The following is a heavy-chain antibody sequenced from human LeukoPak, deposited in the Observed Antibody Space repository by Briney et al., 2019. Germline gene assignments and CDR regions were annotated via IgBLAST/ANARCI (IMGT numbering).Heavy chain of an antibody. CDR3: ARDAYFGGSYGTFDY. D-gene: IGHD1-26*01. V-gene: IGHV3-53*01. CDR2: IYSGGST. Sequence: GGSLRLSCAASGFTVSSNYMSWVRQAPGKGLEWVSVIYSGGSTYYADSVKGRFTISRDNSKNTLYLQMNSLRAEDTAVYYCARDAYFGGSYGTFDYWGQGTLVTVSS. J-gene: IGHJ4*02. CDR1: GFTVSSNY.